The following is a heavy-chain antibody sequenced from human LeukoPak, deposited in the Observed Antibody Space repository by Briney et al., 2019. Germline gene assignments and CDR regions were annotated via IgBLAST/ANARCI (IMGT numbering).Heavy chain of an antibody. J-gene: IGHJ4*02. Sequence: GGSLRLSCAASGFTFNTNAMTWVRQAPGKGLEWVSAISGRTGGLYYADSVKGRLTISRDNSKSTLYLQMDSLRAEDTAVYYCAKCGNSGCHLIDYWGQGTLVTVSS. V-gene: IGHV3-23*01. CDR2: ISGRTGGL. CDR1: GFTFNTNA. CDR3: AKCGNSGCHLIDY. D-gene: IGHD5-12*01.